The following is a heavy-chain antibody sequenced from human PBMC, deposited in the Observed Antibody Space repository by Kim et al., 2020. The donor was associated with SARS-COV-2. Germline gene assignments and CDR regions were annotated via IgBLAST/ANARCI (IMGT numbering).Heavy chain of an antibody. Sequence: SETLSLTCAVYGGSFSGYYWSWIRQPPGKGLEWIGEINHSGSTNYNPSLKSRVTISVDTSKNQFSLKLSSVTAADRAVYYCARGRYSSSWYGTKNWFDPWGQGTLVTVSS. V-gene: IGHV4-34*01. CDR2: INHSGST. CDR3: ARGRYSSSWYGTKNWFDP. CDR1: GGSFSGYY. J-gene: IGHJ5*02. D-gene: IGHD6-13*01.